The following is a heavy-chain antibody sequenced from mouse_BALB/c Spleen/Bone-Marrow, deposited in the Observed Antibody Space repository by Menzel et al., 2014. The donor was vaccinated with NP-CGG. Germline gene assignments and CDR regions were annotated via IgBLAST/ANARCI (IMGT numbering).Heavy chain of an antibody. Sequence: VQLQQSGAELAKPGASVKMSCKASGYTFTTYWMHWVKQRPGQGLEWIGYINPSTCYTEYIQKFKDKATLTADKSSSTAYMQLNSLTSEDSSVYYCVLITPVVSDYWGQGTTLTVSS. J-gene: IGHJ2*01. V-gene: IGHV1-7*01. D-gene: IGHD1-1*01. CDR1: GYTFTTYW. CDR3: VLITPVVSDY. CDR2: INPSTCYT.